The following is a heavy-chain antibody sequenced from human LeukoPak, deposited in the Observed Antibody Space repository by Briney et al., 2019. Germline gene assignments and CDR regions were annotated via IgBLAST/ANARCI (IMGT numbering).Heavy chain of an antibody. Sequence: SETLSLTCTVSGGSISSSSYYWGWIRQPPGKGLEWIGRIYTSGSTNYNPSLKSRVTISVDTSKNQFSLKLSSVTAADTAVYYCARHEFDSSGWYETPNWFDPWGQGTLVTVSS. V-gene: IGHV4-39*01. CDR3: ARHEFDSSGWYETPNWFDP. D-gene: IGHD6-19*01. CDR2: IYTSGST. J-gene: IGHJ5*02. CDR1: GGSISSSSYY.